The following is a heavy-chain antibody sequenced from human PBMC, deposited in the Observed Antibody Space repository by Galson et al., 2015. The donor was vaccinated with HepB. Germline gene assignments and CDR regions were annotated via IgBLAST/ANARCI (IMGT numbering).Heavy chain of an antibody. V-gene: IGHV4-59*01. D-gene: IGHD3-22*01. J-gene: IGHJ3*02. CDR1: GGSFSGYY. CDR2: ISYSGST. CDR3: ARQGNHYDSSAYLMAFDI. Sequence: SETLSLTCAVYGGSFSGYYWSWIRQPPGKGLEWIGYISYSGSTNYNPSLKSRVTISVDMYKNQFSLKLSSVTAADTAIYYCARQGNHYDSSAYLMAFDIWGQGTMVTVSS.